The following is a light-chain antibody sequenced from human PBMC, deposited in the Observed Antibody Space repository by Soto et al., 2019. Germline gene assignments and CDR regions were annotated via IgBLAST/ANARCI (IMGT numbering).Light chain of an antibody. J-gene: IGKJ1*01. Sequence: EIVLTQSPATLSLSPGERATLSCRASQSVGNYLAWYQQKPGQAPRVLIYDASTRATGIPARFSGSGSGTDFALTISSLEPEDSAVYYCQQRSNWPPWTFGQGTKVEMK. CDR2: DAS. CDR1: QSVGNY. CDR3: QQRSNWPPWT. V-gene: IGKV3-11*01.